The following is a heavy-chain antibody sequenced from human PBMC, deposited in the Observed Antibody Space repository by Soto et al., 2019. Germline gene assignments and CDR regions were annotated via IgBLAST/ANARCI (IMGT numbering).Heavy chain of an antibody. D-gene: IGHD3-22*01. V-gene: IGHV3-30-3*01. CDR3: ARRSSGYYLKLDY. CDR2: ISYDGSSK. Sequence: QVQLVESGGGVVQPGRSLRLSCAASGFTFSSYAMHWVRQAPGKGLEWVAVISYDGSSKFYADSVKGRFTIARDNSKNTLYLQMNSLKTEDTAVYYCARRSSGYYLKLDYWGQGTLVTVSS. J-gene: IGHJ4*02. CDR1: GFTFSSYA.